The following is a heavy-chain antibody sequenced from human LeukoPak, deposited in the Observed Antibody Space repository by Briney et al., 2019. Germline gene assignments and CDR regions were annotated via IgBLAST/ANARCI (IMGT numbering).Heavy chain of an antibody. D-gene: IGHD3-22*01. CDR3: ARDKYYYDSKGYMDV. J-gene: IGHJ6*03. Sequence: GGSLRLSCVASGFTFSSYWMHWVRQDPRKGLVWVSRISGDGRNINYADSVRGQFTISRDNAKNSLYLQMNSLRAEDTAVYYCARDKYYYDSKGYMDVWGKGTTVTVSS. V-gene: IGHV3-74*01. CDR2: ISGDGRNI. CDR1: GFTFSSYW.